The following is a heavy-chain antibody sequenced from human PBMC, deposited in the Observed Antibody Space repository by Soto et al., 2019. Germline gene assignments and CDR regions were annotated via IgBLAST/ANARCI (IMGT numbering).Heavy chain of an antibody. D-gene: IGHD2-21*02. V-gene: IGHV1-69*12. CDR2: IIPIFGTA. CDR3: ARALITEVVTHHWYFDL. J-gene: IGHJ2*01. Sequence: QVQLGQSGAEVKKPGSSVKVSCKASGGTFSSYAISWVRQAPGQGREWMGGIIPIFGTANYAKEYQGSVTITADESTRTAYMEQSSLRSEDTDVYYCARALITEVVTHHWYFDLWGRGTLVTVSS. CDR1: GGTFSSYA.